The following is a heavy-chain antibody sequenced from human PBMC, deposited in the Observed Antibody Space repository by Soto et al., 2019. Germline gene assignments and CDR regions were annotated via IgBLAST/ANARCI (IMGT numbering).Heavy chain of an antibody. CDR1: GGTFSSYA. CDR3: ARDRRTKGYYDSSGYPYFDY. V-gene: IGHV1-69*01. Sequence: QVQLVQSGAEVKKPGSSVKVSCKASGGTFSSYAISWVRQAPGQGLEWMGGIIPIFGTANYAQKFHGRVTITADESTSTAYMELSSLRSEDTAVYYCARDRRTKGYYDSSGYPYFDYWGQGTLVTVSS. D-gene: IGHD3-22*01. J-gene: IGHJ4*02. CDR2: IIPIFGTA.